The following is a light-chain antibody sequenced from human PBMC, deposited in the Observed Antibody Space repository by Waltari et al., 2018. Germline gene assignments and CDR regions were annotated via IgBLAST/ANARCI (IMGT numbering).Light chain of an antibody. CDR3: HKTFRRPWT. V-gene: IGKV1-39*01. Sequence: DIQMTQSPSSLSASVGDRVTITCRASQTISRYLNWYQQKPGEAPKLLIYATSSLQSGVPSRFSGSGSGTDFSLTISSLQPEDFVTYSCHKTFRRPWTFGQGTKVEIK. CDR2: ATS. CDR1: QTISRY. J-gene: IGKJ1*01.